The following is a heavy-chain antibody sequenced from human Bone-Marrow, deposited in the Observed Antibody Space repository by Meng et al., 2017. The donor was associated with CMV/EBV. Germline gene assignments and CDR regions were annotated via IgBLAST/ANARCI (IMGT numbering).Heavy chain of an antibody. Sequence: ASVKVSCKVSGYTLTELSRHWVRQAPGKGLEWMGGFDPEDGETIYAQKFQGRVTMTEDTSTDTAYMELSSLRSEDTAVYYCARDFILYQLTYLVVPAAMDIRYYYGMDVWGQGTTVTVSS. CDR1: GYTLTELS. V-gene: IGHV1-24*01. J-gene: IGHJ6*02. D-gene: IGHD2-2*01. CDR3: ARDFILYQLTYLVVPAAMDIRYYYGMDV. CDR2: FDPEDGET.